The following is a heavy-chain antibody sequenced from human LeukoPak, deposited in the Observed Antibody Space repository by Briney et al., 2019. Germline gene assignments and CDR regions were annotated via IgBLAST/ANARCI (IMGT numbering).Heavy chain of an antibody. V-gene: IGHV4-59*01. CDR2: IYYSGST. Sequence: SETLSLTCTVSGGSISSYYWSWIRQPPGKGLEWIGYIYYSGSTNYNPSLKSRVTISVDTSKNQFSLKLSSVTAADTAVYYCARVGYSYGLGYFDYWGQGTLVTVSS. D-gene: IGHD5-18*01. J-gene: IGHJ4*02. CDR1: GGSISSYY. CDR3: ARVGYSYGLGYFDY.